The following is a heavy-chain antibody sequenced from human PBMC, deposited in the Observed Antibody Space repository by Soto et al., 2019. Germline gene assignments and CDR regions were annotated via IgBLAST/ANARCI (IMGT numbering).Heavy chain of an antibody. CDR2: IYYSGST. D-gene: IGHD1-26*01. V-gene: IGHV4-59*01. CDR1: GGSISSYY. CDR3: AREGGSYYDSRYFDL. Sequence: QVQLQESGPGLVKPSETLSLTCTVSGGSISSYYWSWIRQPPGKGLEWIGYIYYSGSTKYNPSLKSRVTISVDTSQNQFSLTLTSVTAADTAVYYCAREGGSYYDSRYFDLWGRGTLVTVSS. J-gene: IGHJ2*01.